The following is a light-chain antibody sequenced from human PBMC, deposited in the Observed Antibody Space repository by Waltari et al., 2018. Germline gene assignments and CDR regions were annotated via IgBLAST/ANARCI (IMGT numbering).Light chain of an antibody. CDR3: QVWDSSTWV. CDR1: NIGSKN. V-gene: IGLV3-9*01. CDR2: RDS. Sequence: SYELTQPLSVSVALGQTARITCGGNNIGSKNVHRYQQKPGQAPVLVIYRDSNRPSGIPERFSVPNAGNSATLTISRTQAGDEADYYCQVWDSSTWVFGGGTKLTGL. J-gene: IGLJ3*02.